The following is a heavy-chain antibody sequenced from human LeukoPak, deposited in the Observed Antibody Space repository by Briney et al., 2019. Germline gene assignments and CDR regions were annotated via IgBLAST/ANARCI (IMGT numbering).Heavy chain of an antibody. CDR3: ARVGTMVRGSHNWFDP. J-gene: IGHJ5*02. D-gene: IGHD3-10*01. CDR2: IYHSGST. Sequence: PSETLSLTCAVSGGSITGNNWWSWVRQPPGRGLEWIGEIYHSGSTNYSPSLKSRVTISVDKSKNHFSLKLSSVTAADTGVYYCARVGTMVRGSHNWFDPWGQGTLVTVSS. CDR1: GGSITGNNW. V-gene: IGHV4-4*02.